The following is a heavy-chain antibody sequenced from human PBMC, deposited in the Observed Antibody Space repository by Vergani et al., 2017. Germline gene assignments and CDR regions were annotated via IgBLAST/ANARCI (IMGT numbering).Heavy chain of an antibody. Sequence: QVQLVQSGAEVKKPGSSVKVSCKASGGTFSSYAISWVRPAPGQGLEWMGGIIPIFGTANYAQKVQGRVTITADESTVTAYMELSSLRSEDTAVYYCARVQLVVLSALSVGSAFDIWGQGTMVTVSS. J-gene: IGHJ3*02. CDR3: ARVQLVVLSALSVGSAFDI. CDR2: IIPIFGTA. D-gene: IGHD2-2*01. V-gene: IGHV1-69*01. CDR1: GGTFSSYA.